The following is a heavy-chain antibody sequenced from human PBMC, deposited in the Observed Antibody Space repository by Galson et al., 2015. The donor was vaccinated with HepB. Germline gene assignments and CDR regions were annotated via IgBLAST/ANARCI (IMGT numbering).Heavy chain of an antibody. CDR2: VCEIGNP. Sequence: SLRLSCAAYGFTVTSSYMGWVGQSPGEGLEWLFCVCEIGNPNYADSVRSRFTNSNDNSKNTIYLQMDGLRAEDTAVYYCAKALFGSSPVFDYWGQGALVIVSS. J-gene: IGHJ4*02. CDR3: AKALFGSSPVFDY. V-gene: IGHV3-53*01. D-gene: IGHD3-10*01. CDR1: GFTVTSSY.